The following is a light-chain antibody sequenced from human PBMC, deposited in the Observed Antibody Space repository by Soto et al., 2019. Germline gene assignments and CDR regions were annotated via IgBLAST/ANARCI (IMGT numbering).Light chain of an antibody. V-gene: IGLV1-47*01. J-gene: IGLJ2*01. CDR1: SSNIGSSY. CDR3: ATWDDSLSGHVV. Sequence: QSVLTQPPSASGTPGQRVTISCSGSSSNIGSSYVYWYQQLPGTAPKLLIYRNDQRPSGVPDRFSGSKSGTSASLAISGLRSAEEADYYCATWDDSLSGHVVFGGGTKLTVL. CDR2: RND.